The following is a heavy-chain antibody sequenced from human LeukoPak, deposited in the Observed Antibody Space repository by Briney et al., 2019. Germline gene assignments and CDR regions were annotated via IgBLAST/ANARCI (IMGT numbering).Heavy chain of an antibody. CDR3: GRDLVSRQEVDQP. Sequence: ASVKVSCKASGGTFSSYAISWVRQAPGQGLEWMGWVNPNTGGTYYAQKFQDRVTMTRDASISTAYMELNRLRSDDTAVYYCGRDLVSRQEVDQPWGQGTLVTVSS. J-gene: IGHJ5*02. CDR1: GGTFSSYA. V-gene: IGHV1-2*02. D-gene: IGHD1-26*01. CDR2: VNPNTGGT.